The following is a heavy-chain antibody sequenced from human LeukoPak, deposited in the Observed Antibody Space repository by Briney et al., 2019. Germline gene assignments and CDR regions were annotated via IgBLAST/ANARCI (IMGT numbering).Heavy chain of an antibody. D-gene: IGHD3-10*02. Sequence: SQTLSLTCTVSGGSISSGGYYWSWIRQHPGKGLEWIGYIYYSGSTYYNPSLKSRVTISVDTSKNQFSLKLSSVTAPDTAVYYCARSMFLLTPFDYWGQGTLVTVSS. CDR1: GGSISSGGYY. V-gene: IGHV4-31*03. CDR3: ARSMFLLTPFDY. J-gene: IGHJ4*02. CDR2: IYYSGST.